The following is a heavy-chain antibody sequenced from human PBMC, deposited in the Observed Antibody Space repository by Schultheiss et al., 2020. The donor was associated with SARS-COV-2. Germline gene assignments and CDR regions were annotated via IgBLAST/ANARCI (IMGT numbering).Heavy chain of an antibody. CDR1: GFTFSSFG. V-gene: IGHV3-30*18. Sequence: GESLKISCAASGFTFSSFGIHWVRQAPGKGLEWVAVISYDGSNREYVDSVKGRFTISRDNSKNEVYLQMNGLRVEDTAVYYCGKRSALFLFGEFKAAIDSWGQGTLVTVSS. CDR3: GKRSALFLFGEFKAAIDS. J-gene: IGHJ5*01. CDR2: ISYDGSNR. D-gene: IGHD3-10*01.